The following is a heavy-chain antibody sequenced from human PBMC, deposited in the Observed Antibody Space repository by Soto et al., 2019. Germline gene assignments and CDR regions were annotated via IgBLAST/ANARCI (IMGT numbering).Heavy chain of an antibody. CDR3: ARGGSITMVRGVIISARHTREYNWFDP. J-gene: IGHJ5*02. CDR2: ISAYNGNT. V-gene: IGHV1-18*01. D-gene: IGHD3-10*01. CDR1: GYTFTSYG. Sequence: GASVKVSCKASGYTFTSYGISWVRQAPGQGLEWMGWISAYNGNTNYAQKLQGRVTMTTDTSTSTAYMELSSLRSDDTAVYYCARGGSITMVRGVIISARHTREYNWFDPWGQGTLVTVSS.